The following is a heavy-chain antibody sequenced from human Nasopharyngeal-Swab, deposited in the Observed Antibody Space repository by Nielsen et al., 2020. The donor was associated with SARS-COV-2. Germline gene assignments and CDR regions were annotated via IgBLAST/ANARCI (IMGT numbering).Heavy chain of an antibody. Sequence: GGSLRLSCAASGFTFSNYWMTWVRQAPGKGLEWVANINQDANKKHYVDSVKGGFTISRDNAKNSLYLEMNSLRAEDTAVYFCAKEAGLFDPWGQGTLVTVSS. J-gene: IGHJ5*02. CDR3: AKEAGLFDP. CDR1: GFTFSNYW. V-gene: IGHV3-7*03. CDR2: INQDANKK. D-gene: IGHD3-10*01.